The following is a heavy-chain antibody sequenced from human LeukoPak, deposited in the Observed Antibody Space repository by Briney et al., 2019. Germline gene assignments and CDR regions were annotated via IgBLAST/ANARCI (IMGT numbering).Heavy chain of an antibody. CDR2: IKQDGSEK. V-gene: IGHV3-7*01. J-gene: IGHJ4*02. D-gene: IGHD3-9*01. CDR3: ARVLRYFDWLSTGPFDY. Sequence: PGGSLRLSCAASGFTFSSYWMSWVRQAPGKGLEWVANIKQDGSEKYYADSVKGRFTISRDNAKNSLYLQMNSLRAEDTAVYYFARVLRYFDWLSTGPFDYWGQGTLVTVSS. CDR1: GFTFSSYW.